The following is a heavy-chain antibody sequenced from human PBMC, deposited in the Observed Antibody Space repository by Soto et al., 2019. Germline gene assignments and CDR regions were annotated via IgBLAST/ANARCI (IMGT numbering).Heavy chain of an antibody. CDR2: IYWSGST. D-gene: IGHD2-15*01. J-gene: IGHJ4*02. V-gene: IGHV4-4*02. CDR3: ARTQAVFIDY. Sequence: PSETLSLTCAVSGGCINTSNWWSWIRQPPGKGLEWIGDIYWSGSTYYNPSLKSRLTISVDTSKNQFSLKLSSVTAADTAVYYCARTQAVFIDYWGQGTLVTVSS. CDR1: GGCINTSNW.